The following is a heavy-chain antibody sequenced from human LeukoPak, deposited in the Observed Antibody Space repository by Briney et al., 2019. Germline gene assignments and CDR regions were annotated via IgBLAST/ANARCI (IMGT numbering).Heavy chain of an antibody. V-gene: IGHV3-7*04. D-gene: IGHD3-22*01. Sequence: GGSLRLSCVASGFTFSSYWMSWVRQAPGRGLEWVANLKQDGSEKYYVDSVKGRFTISRDNAKDSLYLQMNSLRAEDTAVYYCARITNSGYYWLFDYWGQGTLVTVSS. CDR2: LKQDGSEK. J-gene: IGHJ4*02. CDR3: ARITNSGYYWLFDY. CDR1: GFTFSSYW.